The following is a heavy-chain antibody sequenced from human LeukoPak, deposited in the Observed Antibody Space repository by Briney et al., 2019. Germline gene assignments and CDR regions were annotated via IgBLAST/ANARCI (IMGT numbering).Heavy chain of an antibody. V-gene: IGHV1-2*02. J-gene: IGHJ6*02. CDR3: ASDTVTYYYYGMDV. CDR1: GYTFTFYY. Sequence: ASVKVSCKASGYTFTFYYMHWVRQAPGQGLEWMGWINPNSGGTNYAQKFQGRVTMTRDTSISTAYMELSRLRSDDTAVYYCASDTVTYYYYGMDVWGQGTTVTVSS. CDR2: INPNSGGT. D-gene: IGHD4-17*01.